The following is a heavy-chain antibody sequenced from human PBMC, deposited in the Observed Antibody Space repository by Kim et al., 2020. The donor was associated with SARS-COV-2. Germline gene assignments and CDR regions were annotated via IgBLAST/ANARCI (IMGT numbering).Heavy chain of an antibody. Sequence: GGSLRLSCAASGFTFSSYAMSWVRQAPGKGLEWVSAISGSGGSTYYADSVKGRFTISRDNSKNTLYLQMNSLRAEDTAVYYCAKDKVPYGSGPGNWFDPWGQGTLVTVSS. CDR1: GFTFSSYA. CDR2: ISGSGGST. J-gene: IGHJ5*02. V-gene: IGHV3-23*01. CDR3: AKDKVPYGSGPGNWFDP. D-gene: IGHD3-10*01.